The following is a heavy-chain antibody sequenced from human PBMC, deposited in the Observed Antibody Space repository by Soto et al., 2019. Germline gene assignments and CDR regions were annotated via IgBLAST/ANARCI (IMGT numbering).Heavy chain of an antibody. CDR2: IYYSGST. V-gene: IGHV4-59*12. CDR3: ARALGPVEYYDILTGPAGFDP. Sequence: PSETLSLTCTVSGGSISSYYWSWIRQPPGKGLEWIGYIYYSGSTNYNPSLKSRVTISVDTSKNQFSLKLSSVTAADTAVYYCARALGPVEYYDILTGPAGFDPWGQGTLVTVSS. J-gene: IGHJ5*02. D-gene: IGHD3-9*01. CDR1: GGSISSYY.